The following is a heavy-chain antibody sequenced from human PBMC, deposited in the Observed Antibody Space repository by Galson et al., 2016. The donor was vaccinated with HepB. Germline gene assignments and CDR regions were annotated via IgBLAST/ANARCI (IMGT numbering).Heavy chain of an antibody. Sequence: SLRLSCAASGFAFSDYYMSWIRQAPGKGLEWVSYIRDSTTIYHADSVKGRFTISRDDAKNSLYLQMNSLRDEDTAVYFCVRDYNYGFDVWGQGIMVTVSS. CDR3: VRDYNYGFDV. CDR1: GFAFSDYY. V-gene: IGHV3-69-1*01. D-gene: IGHD1-1*01. CDR2: IRDSTTI. J-gene: IGHJ3*01.